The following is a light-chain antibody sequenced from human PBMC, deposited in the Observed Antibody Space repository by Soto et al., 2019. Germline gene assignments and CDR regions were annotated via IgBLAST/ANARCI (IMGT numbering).Light chain of an antibody. CDR2: GNT. J-gene: IGLJ1*01. V-gene: IGLV1-40*01. Sequence: QSVLTQPPSVSGAPGQRVTISCTGSSSNIGAGYDVHWYQLLPGTAPKVLIYGNTNRPSGVPDRFSGSKSGTSASLAITGLQAEDEADYYCQSYDNSLSACVFGTGTKLTVL. CDR3: QSYDNSLSACV. CDR1: SSNIGAGYD.